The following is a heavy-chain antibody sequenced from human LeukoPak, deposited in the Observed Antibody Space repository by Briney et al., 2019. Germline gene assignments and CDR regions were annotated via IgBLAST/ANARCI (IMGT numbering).Heavy chain of an antibody. Sequence: SQTLSLTCAVSGGSISSGGYSWGWIRQPPGKGREWIVSIYYSGSTYYNPSLKSRATISVDTSKNQFSLKLSSVTAADTAVYYCARLRTVAAAGIIWFDARGQGTLVTVSS. D-gene: IGHD6-13*01. CDR1: GGSISSGGYS. J-gene: IGHJ5*02. CDR3: ARLRTVAAAGIIWFDA. V-gene: IGHV4-30-2*03. CDR2: IYYSGST.